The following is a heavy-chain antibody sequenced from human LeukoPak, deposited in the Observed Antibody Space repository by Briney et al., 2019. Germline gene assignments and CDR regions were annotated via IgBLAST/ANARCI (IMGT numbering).Heavy chain of an antibody. CDR3: ATIRYSGSYYDWFDP. J-gene: IGHJ5*02. CDR2: FDPEDGET. Sequence: ASVKVSCKVSGYTLTELSMHWVRQAPGKGLEWMGGFDPEDGETIYAQKFQGRVTKTEDTSTDTAYMELSSLRSEDTAVYYCATIRYSGSYYDWFDPWGQGTLVTVSS. CDR1: GYTLTELS. D-gene: IGHD1-26*01. V-gene: IGHV1-24*01.